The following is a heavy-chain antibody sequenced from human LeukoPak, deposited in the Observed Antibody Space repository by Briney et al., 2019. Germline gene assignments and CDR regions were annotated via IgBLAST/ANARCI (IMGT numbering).Heavy chain of an antibody. Sequence: EGSLRLSCAASGFTFSSYAMSWVRQAPGKGLEWVSAISGSGGSTYYADSVKGRFTISRDNSKNTLYLQMNSLRAEDTAVYYCASLHPDILSYYYYGMDVWGQGTTVTVSS. CDR3: ASLHPDILSYYYYGMDV. CDR2: ISGSGGST. CDR1: GFTFSSYA. D-gene: IGHD3-9*01. V-gene: IGHV3-23*01. J-gene: IGHJ6*02.